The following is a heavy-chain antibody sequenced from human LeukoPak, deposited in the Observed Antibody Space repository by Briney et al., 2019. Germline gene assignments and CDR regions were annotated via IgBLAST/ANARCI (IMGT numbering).Heavy chain of an antibody. CDR3: AKDREGGYSYGPNWFDP. D-gene: IGHD5-18*01. J-gene: IGHJ5*02. Sequence: GGSLRLSCAASGFTFSSYAMSWVRQAPGKGLEWVSAISGSGGSTYYADSVKGRFTISRDNSKNTLYLQMNSLRAEDTAVYYCAKDREGGYSYGPNWFDPWGQGTLVTVSS. V-gene: IGHV3-23*01. CDR1: GFTFSSYA. CDR2: ISGSGGST.